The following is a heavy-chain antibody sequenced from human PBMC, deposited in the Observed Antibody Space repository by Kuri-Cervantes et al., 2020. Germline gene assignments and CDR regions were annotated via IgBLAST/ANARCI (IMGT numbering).Heavy chain of an antibody. CDR3: ARGRDTAMILYYYGMDV. D-gene: IGHD5-18*01. J-gene: IGHJ6*02. CDR1: GSTFSDHY. Sequence: GESLKISCAASGSTFSDHYMDWVRQAPGKGLEWVSYISSSSSTIYYADSVKGRFTISRDNAKNSLYLQMNSLRDEDTAVYYCARGRDTAMILYYYGMDVWGQGITVTVSS. CDR2: ISSSSSTI. V-gene: IGHV3-48*02.